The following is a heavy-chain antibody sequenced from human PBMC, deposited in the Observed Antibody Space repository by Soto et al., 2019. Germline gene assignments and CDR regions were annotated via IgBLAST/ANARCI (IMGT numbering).Heavy chain of an antibody. J-gene: IGHJ6*02. CDR3: AKGPDWNDFYYYYGMDV. V-gene: IGHV3-23*01. Sequence: PGGSMRLSCAASGFTFSSYAMSWVRQAPGKGLEWVSAISGSGGSTYYADSVKGRFTISRDNSKNTLYLQMNSLRAEDTAVYYCAKGPDWNDFYYYYGMDVWGQGTTVTVSS. CDR2: ISGSGGST. D-gene: IGHD1-1*01. CDR1: GFTFSSYA.